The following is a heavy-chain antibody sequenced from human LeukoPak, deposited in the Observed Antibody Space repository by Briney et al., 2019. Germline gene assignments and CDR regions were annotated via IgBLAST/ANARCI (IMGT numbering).Heavy chain of an antibody. CDR1: GFTFSSYS. D-gene: IGHD3-3*01. V-gene: IGHV3-48*01. J-gene: IGHJ4*02. CDR2: ISSSSSTI. CDR3: AREGYDFWSGYRNYFDY. Sequence: PGGSLRLSCAASGFTFSSYSMNWVRQAPGKGLEWVSYISSSSSTIYYADSVKGRFTISRDNAKNSLYLQMNSLRAEDTAVYYYAREGYDFWSGYRNYFDYWGQGTLVTVSS.